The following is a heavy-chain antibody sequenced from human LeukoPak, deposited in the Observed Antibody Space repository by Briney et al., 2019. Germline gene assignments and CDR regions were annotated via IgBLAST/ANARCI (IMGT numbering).Heavy chain of an antibody. CDR3: AKMSARQWLD. CDR2: ISYDGTNK. J-gene: IGHJ4*02. D-gene: IGHD6-19*01. Sequence: GRSLRLSCAASGFTFSSYGMHWVRQAPGKGLEWMAVISYDGTNKYYADSVKGRLTISRDNSKNTLYLQMNSLRAEDTAVYYCAKMSARQWLDWGQGTLVTVSS. V-gene: IGHV3-30*18. CDR1: GFTFSSYG.